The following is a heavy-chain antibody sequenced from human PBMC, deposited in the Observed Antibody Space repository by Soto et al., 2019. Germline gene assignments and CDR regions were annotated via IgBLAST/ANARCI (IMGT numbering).Heavy chain of an antibody. V-gene: IGHV1-69*02. J-gene: IGHJ6*02. CDR3: ATSPSPGSATPSSYGMDV. Sequence: QVQLVQSGAEVKKPGSSVKVSCKASGGSFTSLIITWVRQAPGQGLEWMGRIIPVLGVEYYAQKFQGRVTITADKSTTTAYMELPRLTSEDTAVYYCATSPSPGSATPSSYGMDVWGLGTTVTVSS. D-gene: IGHD2-15*01. CDR1: GGSFTSLI. CDR2: IIPVLGVE.